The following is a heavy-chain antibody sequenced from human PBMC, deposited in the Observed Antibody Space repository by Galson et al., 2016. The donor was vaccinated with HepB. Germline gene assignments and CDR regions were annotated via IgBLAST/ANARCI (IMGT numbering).Heavy chain of an antibody. V-gene: IGHV4-31*03. D-gene: IGHD6-19*01. CDR3: ARDRRGWYDGASDI. Sequence: TLSLTCTVSGGSITSASISSDGYYWSWIRQHPGRGLEWIGYIYNTGATYYSPSLKSRVTISADTSENQFSLKLNSVTAADTAVYYCARDRRGWYDGASDIWGPGTMVTVSS. CDR1: GGSITSASISSDGYY. J-gene: IGHJ3*02. CDR2: IYNTGAT.